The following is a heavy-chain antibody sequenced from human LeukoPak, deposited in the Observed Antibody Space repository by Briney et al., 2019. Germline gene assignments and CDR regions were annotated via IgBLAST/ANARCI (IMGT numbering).Heavy chain of an antibody. J-gene: IGHJ4*02. D-gene: IGHD3-10*01. Sequence: GGSLRLSCAASGFIFSDYWMNWVRQVPGKGLEWVANINEDGSREDYVDSVGGRFTISRDNARNSLYLHMNSLRAEDTALYYCATRESSMARSHWGQGTLVTVSS. CDR2: INEDGSRE. CDR1: GFIFSDYW. V-gene: IGHV3-7*01. CDR3: ATRESSMARSH.